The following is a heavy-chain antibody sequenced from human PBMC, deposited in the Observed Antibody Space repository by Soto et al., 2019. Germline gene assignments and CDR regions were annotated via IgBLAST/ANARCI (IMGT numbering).Heavy chain of an antibody. CDR1: GFTFSSYS. J-gene: IGHJ6*02. Sequence: GGSLRLSCAASGFTFSSYSMNWVRQAPGKGREWVSSISSSSSYIYYADSVKGRFTISRDNAKNSLYLQMNSLRAEDTAVYYCARDPELRFLEWPTSYGMDVWGQGTTVTVSS. CDR2: ISSSSSYI. D-gene: IGHD3-3*01. V-gene: IGHV3-21*01. CDR3: ARDPELRFLEWPTSYGMDV.